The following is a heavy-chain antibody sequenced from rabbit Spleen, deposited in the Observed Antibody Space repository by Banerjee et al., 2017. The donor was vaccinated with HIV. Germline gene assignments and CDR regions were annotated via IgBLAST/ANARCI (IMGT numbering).Heavy chain of an antibody. CDR2: INTYTGKP. D-gene: IGHD3-1*01. V-gene: IGHV1S45*01. CDR1: GFSFSDRDV. Sequence: QEQLVESGGGLVKPEGSLTLACKASGFSFSDRDVMCWVRQAPGKGLQWIACINTYTGKPVYATWPKGRFTISRTSSTTVTLQMTSLTAADTATHFCARDLASVVGWNFNLWGPGTLVTVS. CDR3: ARDLASVVGWNFNL. J-gene: IGHJ4*01.